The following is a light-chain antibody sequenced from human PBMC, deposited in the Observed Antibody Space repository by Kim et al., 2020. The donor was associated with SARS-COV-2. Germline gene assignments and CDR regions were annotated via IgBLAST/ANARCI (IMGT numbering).Light chain of an antibody. CDR2: GGA. Sequence: EIVMTQSPATLSVSPGERVTLSCGASQSVRSNLAGYQQKPGQAPRRLINGGATRATCIPARFSGSWSGTEFTLTISSLQSEDFAVYYCQEYNDCPPYTFGQGHTLEL. CDR3: QEYNDCPPYT. CDR1: QSVRSN. V-gene: IGKV3-15*01. J-gene: IGKJ2*01.